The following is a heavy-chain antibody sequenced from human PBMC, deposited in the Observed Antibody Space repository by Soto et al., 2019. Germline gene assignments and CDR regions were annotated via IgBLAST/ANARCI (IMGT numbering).Heavy chain of an antibody. CDR3: AEHTSFYYESTAPGDRFDY. CDR1: GFTFSSNA. CDR2: ITGSGGIT. Sequence: EVQLLESGGGLVQPGGSLRLSCAASGFTFSSNAMSWVRQVPGKGLEWVSGITGSGGITNYADSVKGRFTISRDNSRNTLNRQMNYRRVGDTALYCGAEHTSFYYESTAPGDRFDYSGQRTRVTGSS. J-gene: IGHJ4*02. D-gene: IGHD3-22*01. V-gene: IGHV3-23*01.